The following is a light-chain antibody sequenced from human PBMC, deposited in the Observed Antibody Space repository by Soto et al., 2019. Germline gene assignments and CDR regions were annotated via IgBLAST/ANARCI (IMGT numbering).Light chain of an antibody. Sequence: DIQMTQSPSTLSASVGDRVTITCRASQSISSWLAWYQQKPGKAPKLLIYDASSLESGVPSRFIGSGSGTEFTLTISSLQPDDFATYYCQQYHSYSFTFGPGTKVDIK. CDR3: QQYHSYSFT. V-gene: IGKV1-5*01. J-gene: IGKJ3*01. CDR1: QSISSW. CDR2: DAS.